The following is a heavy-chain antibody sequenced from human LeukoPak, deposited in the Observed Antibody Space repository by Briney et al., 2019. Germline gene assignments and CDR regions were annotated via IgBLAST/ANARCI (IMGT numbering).Heavy chain of an antibody. V-gene: IGHV4-59*01. J-gene: IGHJ3*02. CDR2: LYYSGST. Sequence: KPSETLSLTCSVSAGSISSYYWSRIRQPPGKGLEWIGYLYYSGSTNSNPSLKSRVTMSVDTSKNQFSLKLRSVTAADTAVYYCARGGSGISNAFDIWGQGTMVTVSS. CDR1: AGSISSYY. CDR3: ARGGSGISNAFDI. D-gene: IGHD3-10*01.